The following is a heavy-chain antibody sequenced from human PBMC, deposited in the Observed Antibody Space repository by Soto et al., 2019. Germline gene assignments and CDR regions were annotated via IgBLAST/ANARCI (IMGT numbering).Heavy chain of an antibody. J-gene: IGHJ4*02. CDR3: ARNLAAGDY. D-gene: IGHD6-13*01. V-gene: IGHV1-46*01. CDR2: LNPNGGST. Sequence: QVQLVQSGAEVKKHGASVKVSYKASGYTFTNSYIHWVRQAPGQGLEWMALLNPNGGSTNYAQNFQGRVTVTRDTSTSTVYMELTSLTSEDTAVYYCARNLAAGDYWGQGTLVTVSS. CDR1: GYTFTNSY.